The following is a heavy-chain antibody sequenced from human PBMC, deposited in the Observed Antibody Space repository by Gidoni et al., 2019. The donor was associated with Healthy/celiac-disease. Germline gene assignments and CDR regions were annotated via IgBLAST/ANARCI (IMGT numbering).Heavy chain of an antibody. CDR3: AGRSSWYSDY. CDR1: GGSFSGYY. Sequence: QVQLQQWGAGLLKPSETLSLTCAVYGGSFSGYYWSWIRQPPGKGLEWIGEINHSGSTNYNPSLKSRVTISVDTSKNQFSLKLSSVTAADTAVYYCAGRSSWYSDYWGQGTLVTVSS. D-gene: IGHD6-13*01. V-gene: IGHV4-34*01. CDR2: INHSGST. J-gene: IGHJ4*02.